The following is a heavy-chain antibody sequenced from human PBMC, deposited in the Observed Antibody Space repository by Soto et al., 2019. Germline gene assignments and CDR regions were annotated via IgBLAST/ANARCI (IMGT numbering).Heavy chain of an antibody. V-gene: IGHV3-23*01. J-gene: IGHJ4*02. CDR2: ISGSGSGT. CDR1: GFTFSSDV. CDR3: VKGRSGYDFDY. D-gene: IGHD5-12*01. Sequence: GSLRLSCAASGFTFSSDVMSWVRQAPGKGLEWVSAISGSGSGTYYADSVKGRFTISRDNSKNTLYVQMNSLRAEDAAVYYCVKGRSGYDFDYWGQGTLVTVSS.